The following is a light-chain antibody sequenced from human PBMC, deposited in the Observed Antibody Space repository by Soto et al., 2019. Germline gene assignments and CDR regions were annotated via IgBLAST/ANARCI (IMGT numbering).Light chain of an antibody. CDR3: TSFTRSNSLNVL. V-gene: IGLV2-14*01. Sequence: QSALTQPASVSGSPGQSITISCIGSNTDIGDYNFVSWYQQHAGQAPKLIIYGVSLRPSGVSGRFSGAKSGNTASLTISGLQAEDEADYYCTSFTRSNSLNVLFGGGTKVTVL. CDR1: NTDIGDYNF. J-gene: IGLJ2*01. CDR2: GVS.